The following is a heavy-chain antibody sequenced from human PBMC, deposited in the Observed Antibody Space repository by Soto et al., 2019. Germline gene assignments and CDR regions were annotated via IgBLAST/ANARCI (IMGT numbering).Heavy chain of an antibody. Sequence: GTPVKVSCKASGYTISSYYIHWARQETGQGLEWMGWINPNGGSTGYAQKFQGRVTMTRNTSISTAYMELSSLRSEDTAVYYCARGRDLNWNYYYYYMDVWGKGTTVTVSS. J-gene: IGHJ6*03. CDR3: ARGRDLNWNYYYYYMDV. D-gene: IGHD1-1*01. V-gene: IGHV1-8*02. CDR1: GYTISSYY. CDR2: INPNGGST.